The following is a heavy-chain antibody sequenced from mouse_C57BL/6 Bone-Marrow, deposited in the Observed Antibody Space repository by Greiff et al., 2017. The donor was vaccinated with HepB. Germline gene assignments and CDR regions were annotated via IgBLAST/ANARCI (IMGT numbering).Heavy chain of an antibody. Sequence: QVQLKQPGAELVKPGASVKMSCKASGYTFTSYWITWVKQRPGQGLEWIGDIYPGSGSTNYNEKFKSKATLTVDTSSSTAYMQLSSLTSEDSAVYYCAREEPITTVVADYWGQGTPLTVSS. D-gene: IGHD1-1*01. J-gene: IGHJ2*01. V-gene: IGHV1-55*01. CDR1: GYTFTSYW. CDR3: AREEPITTVVADY. CDR2: IYPGSGST.